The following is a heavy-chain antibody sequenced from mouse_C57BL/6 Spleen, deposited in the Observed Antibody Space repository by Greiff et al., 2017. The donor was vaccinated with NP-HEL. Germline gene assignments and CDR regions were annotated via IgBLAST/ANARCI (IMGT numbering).Heavy chain of an antibody. J-gene: IGHJ2*01. CDR2: IDPEDGEP. CDR1: GFNIKDYY. V-gene: IGHV14-2*01. CDR3: AREFITTVVADY. Sequence: VQLQQSGAELVKPGASVKLSCTASGFNIKDYYMHWVKQRTEQGLEWIGRIDPEDGEPKYAPKFQGKATITADTSSNTAYLQLSSLTSEDTAVYYCAREFITTVVADYWGQGTTLTVSS. D-gene: IGHD1-1*01.